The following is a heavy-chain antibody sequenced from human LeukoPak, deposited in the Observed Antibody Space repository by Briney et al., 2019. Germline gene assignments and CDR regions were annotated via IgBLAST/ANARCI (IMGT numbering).Heavy chain of an antibody. D-gene: IGHD5-18*01. CDR2: IYYSGST. J-gene: IGHJ4*02. Sequence: TLSLTCTVSGGSISSGGYYWSWIRQHPGKGLEWIGYIYYSGSTYYKPSLKSRVTISVDTSENQFSLKLSSVTAADTAVYYCARGGLGYSYGYLDYWGQGTLVTVSS. CDR3: ARGGLGYSYGYLDY. CDR1: GGSISSGGYY. V-gene: IGHV4-31*03.